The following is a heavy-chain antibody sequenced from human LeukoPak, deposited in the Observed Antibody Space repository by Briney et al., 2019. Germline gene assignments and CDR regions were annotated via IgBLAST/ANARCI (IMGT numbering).Heavy chain of an antibody. D-gene: IGHD6-19*01. CDR1: GGSIFSTGYY. CDR3: ARGGISGSGLDY. V-gene: IGHV4-39*07. Sequence: PSETLSLTCTVSGGSIFSTGYYWGWIRQPPGKGLEWIGSIYYSGSTYYNPSLKSRVTISVDTSKNQFSLKLSSVTAADTAVYYCARGGISGSGLDYWGLGTLVTVSS. J-gene: IGHJ4*02. CDR2: IYYSGST.